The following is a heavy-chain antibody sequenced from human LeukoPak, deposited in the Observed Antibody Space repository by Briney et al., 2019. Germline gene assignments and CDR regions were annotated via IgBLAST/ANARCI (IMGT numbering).Heavy chain of an antibody. V-gene: IGHV3-30*18. CDR2: ISYDGSNK. CDR3: AKDRATVTYYYYYGMDV. CDR1: GFTFSSYG. Sequence: GRSLRLSCAASGFTFSSYGMHWVRQAPGKGLGWVAVISYDGSNKYYADSVKGRFTISRDNSKNTLYLQMNSLRAEDTAVYYCAKDRATVTYYYYYGMDVWGQGTTVTVSS. J-gene: IGHJ6*02. D-gene: IGHD4-17*01.